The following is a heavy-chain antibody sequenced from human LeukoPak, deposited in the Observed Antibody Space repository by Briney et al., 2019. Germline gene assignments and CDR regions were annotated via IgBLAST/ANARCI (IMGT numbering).Heavy chain of an antibody. Sequence: PGGSLRLSCAASGFTFSSYAMSWVRQAPGKGLEWVSTISGSGGSTYYADSVKGRFTISRDNSKNTLYLQMNSLRAEDTAVYYCAKGIAAADRAFDYWGQGTLVTVSS. CDR1: GFTFSSYA. CDR2: ISGSGGST. CDR3: AKGIAAADRAFDY. J-gene: IGHJ4*02. V-gene: IGHV3-23*01. D-gene: IGHD6-13*01.